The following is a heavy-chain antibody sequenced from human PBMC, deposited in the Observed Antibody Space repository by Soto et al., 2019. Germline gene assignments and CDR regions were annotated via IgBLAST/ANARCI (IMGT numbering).Heavy chain of an antibody. D-gene: IGHD3-16*02. CDR1: GYTFTSYG. J-gene: IGHJ6*03. CDR3: ARDGIMITFGGVIAYYYYMDV. CDR2: ISAYNGNT. Sequence: ASVKVSCKASGYTFTSYGISWVRQAPGQGLEWMGWISAYNGNTNYAQKLQGRVTMTTDTSTSTAYMELRSLRSDDTAVYYCARDGIMITFGGVIAYYYYMDVWGKGTTVTVSS. V-gene: IGHV1-18*01.